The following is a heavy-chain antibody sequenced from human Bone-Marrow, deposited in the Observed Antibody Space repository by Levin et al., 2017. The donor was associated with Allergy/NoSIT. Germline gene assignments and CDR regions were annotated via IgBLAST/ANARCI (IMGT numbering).Heavy chain of an antibody. J-gene: IGHJ5*02. CDR3: ARAAAGITWFDP. CDR1: GGSISSYY. D-gene: IGHD6-13*01. V-gene: IGHV4-59*01. Sequence: TLSLTCTVSGGSISSYYWSWIRQPPGKGLEWIGYIHYSGSTNYNPSLKSRVTISVDTSRNQFSLKLSSVTAADTAVYYCARAAAGITWFDPWGQGTLVTVSS. CDR2: IHYSGST.